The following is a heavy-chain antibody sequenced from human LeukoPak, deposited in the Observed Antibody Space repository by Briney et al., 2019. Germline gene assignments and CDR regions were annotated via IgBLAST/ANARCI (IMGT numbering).Heavy chain of an antibody. D-gene: IGHD3-22*01. CDR3: ARGPRIEVVITRFDI. CDR2: IYPGDSDT. Sequence: GESLKISCKGSGYSFTSYWIGWVRQMPGKGLEWMGIIYPGDSDTRYSPSFQGQVTISADKSISTAYLQWSSLKASDTAMYYCARGPRIEVVITRFDIWGQGTMVTVSS. CDR1: GYSFTSYW. J-gene: IGHJ3*02. V-gene: IGHV5-51*01.